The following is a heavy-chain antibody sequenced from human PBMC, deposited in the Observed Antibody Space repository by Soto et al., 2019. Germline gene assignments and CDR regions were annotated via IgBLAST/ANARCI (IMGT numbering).Heavy chain of an antibody. CDR2: IYYSGST. CDR1: GYSISSGDYY. CDR3: ARGGGYYDSSGYYTY. V-gene: IGHV4-30-4*01. J-gene: IGHJ4*02. D-gene: IGHD3-22*01. Sequence: HVQLQESGPGLVKPSQTLSLTCTVSGYSISSGDYYWSWIRQPPGKGLEWIGYIYYSGSTYYNPSLKSRVTISVDTSKNQFSLKLSSVTAADTAVYYCARGGGYYDSSGYYTYWGRGTLVTVSS.